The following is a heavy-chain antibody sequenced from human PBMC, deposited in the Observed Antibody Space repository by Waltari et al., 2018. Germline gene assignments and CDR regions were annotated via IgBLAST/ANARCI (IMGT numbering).Heavy chain of an antibody. CDR3: AKDSARFLYSSGQYDY. V-gene: IGHV3-33*06. Sequence: QVQLVESGGGVVQPGRSLRLSCAASGFTFSSYGMHWVRQAPGKGLEWVAVIWYDGSNKYYADSVKGRFTISRDNSKNTLYLQMNSLRAEDTAVYYCAKDSARFLYSSGQYDYWGQGTLVTVSS. J-gene: IGHJ4*02. D-gene: IGHD6-19*01. CDR2: IWYDGSNK. CDR1: GFTFSSYG.